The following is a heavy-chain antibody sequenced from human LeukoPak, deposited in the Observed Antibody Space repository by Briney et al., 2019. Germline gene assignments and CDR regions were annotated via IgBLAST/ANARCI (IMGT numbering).Heavy chain of an antibody. CDR1: LVTFNNYA. CDR3: AFSGYGERDH. V-gene: IGHV3-23*01. Sequence: PGGSLRLSCAASLVTFNNYAMTWVRQAPGKGLEWVSTISDSGGSTYYIDSVKGRFTISRDNSKNTLYLQMNSLRDEDTAIYYCAFSGYGERDHWGQGALVTVSS. D-gene: IGHD5-12*01. J-gene: IGHJ4*02. CDR2: ISDSGGST.